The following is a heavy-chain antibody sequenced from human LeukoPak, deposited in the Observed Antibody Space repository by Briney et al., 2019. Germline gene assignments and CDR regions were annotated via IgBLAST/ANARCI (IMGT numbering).Heavy chain of an antibody. CDR1: GFSLDDYA. CDR2: ISWHSGSM. J-gene: IGHJ1*01. V-gene: IGHV3-9*01. D-gene: IGHD3-22*01. CDR3: AREFYYDSSGYYLGYFQH. Sequence: PGGSLRLSCAASGFSLDDYAMHWVRQAPAKGLEWVAGISWHSGSMDYVESVKGRLTISRDNAKYSVYLQMNRLRAEETAVYYCAREFYYDSSGYYLGYFQHWGQGTLVTVSS.